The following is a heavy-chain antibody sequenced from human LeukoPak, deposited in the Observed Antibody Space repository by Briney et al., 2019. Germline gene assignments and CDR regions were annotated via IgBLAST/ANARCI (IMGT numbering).Heavy chain of an antibody. J-gene: IGHJ4*02. Sequence: ASVKVSCKASGYTFTSYGISWVRQAPGQGLEWMGWISAYNGNTNYAQKLQGRVTMTTDTSTSTAYMELRSLRSDDTAVYYCARDPVRYCSGTSCPDFDYWGQGTLVTVSS. CDR1: GYTFTSYG. D-gene: IGHD2-2*01. CDR2: ISAYNGNT. CDR3: ARDPVRYCSGTSCPDFDY. V-gene: IGHV1-18*01.